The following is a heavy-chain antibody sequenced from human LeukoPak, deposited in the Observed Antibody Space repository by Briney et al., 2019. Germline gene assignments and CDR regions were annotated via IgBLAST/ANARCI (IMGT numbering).Heavy chain of an antibody. D-gene: IGHD3-10*01. V-gene: IGHV4-61*02. CDR2: VYTSGST. CDR3: ARDRFPNYYMDV. Sequence: SQTLSLTCTVSGGSISSGSYYWSWLRQPAGKGLEWIGRVYTSGSTNYNPSLKSRVTISVDTSKNQFSLKLSSVTAADTAVYYCARDRFPNYYMDVWGKGTTVTVSS. J-gene: IGHJ6*03. CDR1: GGSISSGSYY.